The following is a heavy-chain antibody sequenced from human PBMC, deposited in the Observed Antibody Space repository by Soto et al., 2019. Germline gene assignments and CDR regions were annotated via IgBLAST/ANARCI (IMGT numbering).Heavy chain of an antibody. Sequence: QLQLQESGSGLLNPSQTLSLTCAVSGGSVSTGTYSWNWIRQSQGKGLEWIGYIYHSGSFYYNPSLKSRVTISVDRAKNQFSLNLDSVTAADTAVYYCARASGYCSGGTCFPFDYWGRGTLVTVSS. J-gene: IGHJ4*02. CDR2: IYHSGSF. D-gene: IGHD2-15*01. CDR1: GGSVSTGTYS. V-gene: IGHV4-30-2*06. CDR3: ARASGYCSGGTCFPFDY.